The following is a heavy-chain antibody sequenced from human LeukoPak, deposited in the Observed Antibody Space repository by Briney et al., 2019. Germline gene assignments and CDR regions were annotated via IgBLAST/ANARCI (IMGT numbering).Heavy chain of an antibody. CDR3: ARLAPRDRSWSSAFDI. CDR2: IYYSGST. Sequence: PSETLSLTCTVSDGSISSSSYYWGWIRQPPGKGLEWFGSIYYSGSTYYNPSLKSRVTISVDTSKNQFSLKLSSVTAADTAVYYCARLAPRDRSWSSAFDIWGQGTMVTVSS. D-gene: IGHD6-13*01. J-gene: IGHJ3*02. V-gene: IGHV4-39*01. CDR1: DGSISSSSYY.